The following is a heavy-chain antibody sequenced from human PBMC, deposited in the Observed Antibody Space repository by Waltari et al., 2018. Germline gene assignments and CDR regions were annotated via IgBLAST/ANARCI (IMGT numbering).Heavy chain of an antibody. J-gene: IGHJ3*01. CDR1: GGSFSSYY. D-gene: IGHD5-12*01. CDR3: ARISGLDYATPM. CDR2: INHAGNI. Sequence: QVQLQQWGAGLLKPSETLSLTCGVRGGSFSSYYWSWIRQSPGKGLEWIGEINHAGNIHYNPSFKSRVTRSIDTARNQFSLEVKSVIAADTAVYFCARISGLDYATPMWGLGTVVTVSS. V-gene: IGHV4-34*01.